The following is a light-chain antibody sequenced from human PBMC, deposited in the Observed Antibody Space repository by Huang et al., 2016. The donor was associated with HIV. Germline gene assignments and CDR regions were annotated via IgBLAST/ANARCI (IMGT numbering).Light chain of an antibody. CDR3: QQYDKWPPGLT. Sequence: EIMMTQSPATLSVSPGGRATLSCRASQNVRNNLAWYQQKTGQAPRLLIYETSTRASGIPARCSGSGSATDFTLTINGLQSEDFAIYYCQQYDKWPPGLTFGGGTKVEI. CDR2: ETS. V-gene: IGKV3D-15*01. CDR1: QNVRNN. J-gene: IGKJ4*01.